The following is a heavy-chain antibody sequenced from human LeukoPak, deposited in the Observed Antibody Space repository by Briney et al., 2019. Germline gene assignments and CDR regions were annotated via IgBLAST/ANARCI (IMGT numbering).Heavy chain of an antibody. D-gene: IGHD6-19*01. CDR2: ISSSGSTI. V-gene: IGHV3-11*01. CDR1: GFTFSDYY. CDR3: ARDRSSGWSYGMDV. Sequence: GGSLRLSCEASGFTFSDYYMSWIRQAPGKGLEWVSYISSSGSTIYYADSVKGRFTISRDNAKNSLYLQMNSLRAEDTAVYYCARDRSSGWSYGMDVWGQGTTVTVSS. J-gene: IGHJ6*02.